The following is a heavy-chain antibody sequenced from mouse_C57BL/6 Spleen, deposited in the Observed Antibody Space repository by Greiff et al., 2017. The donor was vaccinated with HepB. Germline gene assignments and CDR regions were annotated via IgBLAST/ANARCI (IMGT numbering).Heavy chain of an antibody. CDR1: GFTFSDYG. V-gene: IGHV5-15*01. J-gene: IGHJ3*01. Sequence: EVKVVESGGGLVQPGGSLKLSCAASGFTFSDYGMAWVRQAPRKGPEWVAFISNLAYSIYYADTVTGRFTISRENAKNTLYLEMSSLRSEDTAMYYCARQDDYDDAPWFAYWGQGTLVTVSA. D-gene: IGHD2-4*01. CDR2: ISNLAYSI. CDR3: ARQDDYDDAPWFAY.